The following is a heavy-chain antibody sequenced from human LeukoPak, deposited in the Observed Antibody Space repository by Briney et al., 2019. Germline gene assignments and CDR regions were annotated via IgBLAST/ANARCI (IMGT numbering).Heavy chain of an antibody. D-gene: IGHD2-15*01. J-gene: IGHJ4*02. CDR1: GFTFSNYW. CDR3: ARDDCSVSPCLNY. CDR2: IKGDGSHT. Sequence: GGSLRLSCAASGFTFSNYWMHWVRQAPGKGLVWVSRIKGDGSHTIYADSVKGRFTISRDNAKNTLYLQMNTLRAEDTAVYYCARDDCSVSPCLNYWGQGTLLIVSS. V-gene: IGHV3-74*01.